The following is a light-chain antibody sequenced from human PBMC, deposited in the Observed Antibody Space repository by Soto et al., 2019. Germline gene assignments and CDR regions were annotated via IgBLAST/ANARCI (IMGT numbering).Light chain of an antibody. J-gene: IGKJ1*01. Sequence: DIQMTQSPSTLSASVGDRVTITCRASQSISSWLAWYQQKPGKAPKLLIYKASSLESGVPSRFSGSGSGTEFTLTISSLQPDDFATYYCQQYNSYSPVAWTFGQGTKVGIK. CDR3: QQYNSYSPVAWT. CDR1: QSISSW. V-gene: IGKV1-5*03. CDR2: KAS.